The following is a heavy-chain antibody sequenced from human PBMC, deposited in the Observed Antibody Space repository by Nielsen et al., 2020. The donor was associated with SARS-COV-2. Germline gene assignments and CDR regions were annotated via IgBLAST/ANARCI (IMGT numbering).Heavy chain of an antibody. CDR3: AKDGARGDYGYFDY. J-gene: IGHJ4*02. CDR1: GFTFSSYS. Sequence: GGSLRLSCAASGFTFSSYSMNWVRQAPGKGLEWVSAISGSGGSTYYADSVKGRFTISRDNSKNTLYLQMNSLRAEDTAVYYCAKDGARGDYGYFDYWGQGTLVTVSS. D-gene: IGHD4-17*01. V-gene: IGHV3-23*01. CDR2: ISGSGGST.